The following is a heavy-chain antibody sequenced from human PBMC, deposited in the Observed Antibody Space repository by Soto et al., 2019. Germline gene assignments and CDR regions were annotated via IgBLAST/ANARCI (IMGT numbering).Heavy chain of an antibody. V-gene: IGHV3-33*01. J-gene: IGHJ3*02. CDR3: ARARKTLSGSYPDAFDI. CDR1: GFTFSSYV. CDR2: IWYDGSNK. Sequence: PGGSLRLSCAASGFTFSSYVMHWVRQSPGKGLEWVAVIWYDGSNKYYADSVKGRFTISRDNSKNTLYLQMNSLRAEDTAVYYCARARKTLSGSYPDAFDIWGQGTMVTVSS. D-gene: IGHD1-26*01.